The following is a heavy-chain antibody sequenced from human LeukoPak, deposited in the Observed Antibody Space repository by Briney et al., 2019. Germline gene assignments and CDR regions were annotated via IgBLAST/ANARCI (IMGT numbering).Heavy chain of an antibody. V-gene: IGHV3-30*02. CDR2: IRYDGSNK. CDR3: ARDLVLRYFDWLLHDAFDI. CDR1: GFTFSRYG. Sequence: GVSLRLSCAASGFTFSRYGMHWVRQAPGKGLEGVAFIRYDGSNKYYADSVKGRFTISRDNAKNSLYLQMNILRAEDTAVYYCARDLVLRYFDWLLHDAFDIWGQGAMVTVSS. D-gene: IGHD3-9*01. J-gene: IGHJ3*02.